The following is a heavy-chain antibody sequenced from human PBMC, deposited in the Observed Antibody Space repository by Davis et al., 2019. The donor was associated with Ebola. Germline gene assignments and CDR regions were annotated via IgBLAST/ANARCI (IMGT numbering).Heavy chain of an antibody. Sequence: GGSLRLSCAASGFTFSSYSMNWVRQAPGKGLEWVSVIYSGGSTYYADSVKGRFTISRDNSKNTLYLQMNSLRAADTAVYSCAISWHVDTAMAIGYWGQGTLVTVSS. D-gene: IGHD5-18*01. CDR2: IYSGGST. V-gene: IGHV3-53*01. J-gene: IGHJ4*02. CDR1: GFTFSSYS. CDR3: AISWHVDTAMAIGY.